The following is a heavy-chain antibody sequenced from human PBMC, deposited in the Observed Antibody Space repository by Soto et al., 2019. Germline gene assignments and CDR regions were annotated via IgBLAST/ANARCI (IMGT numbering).Heavy chain of an antibody. CDR2: LSGSGSRS. D-gene: IGHD2-15*01. CDR1: GFTFNTFA. CDR3: ARDRGGALDS. V-gene: IGHV3-23*01. J-gene: IGHJ4*02. Sequence: EVLLLESGGGLVQPGGSLRLSCAASGFTFNTFAMTWVRQAPGKGLEWVSALSGSGSRSYYADSVKGRFTISRDNSKHTMYLQMNNLRVDETAGYFCARDRGGALDSWGQGTLVTVSS.